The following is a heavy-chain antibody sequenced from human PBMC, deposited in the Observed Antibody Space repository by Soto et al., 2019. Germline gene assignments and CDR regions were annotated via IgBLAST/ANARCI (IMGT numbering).Heavy chain of an antibody. CDR2: ISFDGTNT. V-gene: IGHV3-30*04. D-gene: IGHD2-8*01. CDR3: ARDHLYCNGGNCFRGYYGMDV. CDR1: GFAFETYA. J-gene: IGHJ6*02. Sequence: LRLSCEASGFAFETYAMHWVRQAPGKGLEWVAVISFDGTNTDYADSVKGRFTFSRDNSKNTLHLQLNSLRPEDTAVYYCARDHLYCNGGNCFRGYYGMDVWGQGTTVTVSS.